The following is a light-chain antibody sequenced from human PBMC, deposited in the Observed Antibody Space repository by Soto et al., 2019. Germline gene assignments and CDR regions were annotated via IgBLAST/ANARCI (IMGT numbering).Light chain of an antibody. Sequence: EIVLTQSPATLSWSPGEGGTVSCRASQSVSSYLAWYQQKPGQAPRLLIYGASSRATGIPDRFSGSGSGTDFTLTISRLEPQDFAVYYCQQYGSPPLTFGGGTKVDIK. V-gene: IGKV3-20*01. J-gene: IGKJ4*01. CDR2: GAS. CDR3: QQYGSPPLT. CDR1: QSVSSY.